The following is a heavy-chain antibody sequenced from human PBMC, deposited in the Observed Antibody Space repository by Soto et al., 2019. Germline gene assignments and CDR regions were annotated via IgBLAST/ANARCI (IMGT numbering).Heavy chain of an antibody. CDR2: INHSGRK. D-gene: IGHD3-9*01. Sequence: SETLSLTCAVYGGSFSCYCWISIRQPPGKGLEWIGEINHSGRKNYKTYLKSRVNISVDTSKNQFSMKLSSVTAADTAVYYCARGDDILTGMDVWGQGTTVTVSS. V-gene: IGHV4-34*01. CDR3: ARGDDILTGMDV. CDR1: GGSFSCYC. J-gene: IGHJ6*02.